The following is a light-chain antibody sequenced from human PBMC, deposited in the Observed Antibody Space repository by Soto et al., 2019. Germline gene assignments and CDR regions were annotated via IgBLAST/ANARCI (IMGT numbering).Light chain of an antibody. CDR3: CSLTTSHTYV. CDR2: HVT. V-gene: IGLV2-14*03. Sequence: SVLTQPPSAYGSPGQSVTISCTGTSSDFGGYDYVSWYQQHPGKAPKLMIYHVTYRPSGVSNRYSGSKSGNSASLTISGLQADDEADYYCCSLTTSHTYVFGSGTKVTVL. CDR1: SSDFGGYDY. J-gene: IGLJ1*01.